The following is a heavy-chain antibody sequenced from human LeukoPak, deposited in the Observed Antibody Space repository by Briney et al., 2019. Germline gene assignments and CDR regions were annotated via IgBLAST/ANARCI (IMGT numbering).Heavy chain of an antibody. D-gene: IGHD1/OR15-1a*01. J-gene: IGHJ6*04. V-gene: IGHV3-7*03. CDR1: GFPFSNSW. Sequence: PGGSLRLSCAVSGFPFSNSWMYWVRQAPGQGLEGVANINKDGGGISYVDSVKGRFIISRDNARNSLYLQMNSQRVEDTAVYFCAGGNSMDVWGKGTAVTVSS. CDR3: AGGNSMDV. CDR2: INKDGGGI.